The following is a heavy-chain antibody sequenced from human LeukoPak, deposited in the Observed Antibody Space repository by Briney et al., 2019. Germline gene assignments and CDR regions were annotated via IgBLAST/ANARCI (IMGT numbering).Heavy chain of an antibody. V-gene: IGHV3-30*02. CDR2: IRYDGSNK. J-gene: IGHJ4*02. CDR3: AKDRSMYNWNYAFDY. CDR1: GFTFSSYG. D-gene: IGHD1-7*01. Sequence: GGSLRLSCAASGFTFSSYGMHWVRQAPGKGLEWVAFIRYDGSNKYYADSVKGRFTISRDNSKNTLYLQMNSLRAEDTAVYYCAKDRSMYNWNYAFDYWGQGTLVTVSS.